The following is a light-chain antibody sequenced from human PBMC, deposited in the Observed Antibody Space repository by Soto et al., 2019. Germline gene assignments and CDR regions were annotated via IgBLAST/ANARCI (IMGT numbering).Light chain of an antibody. V-gene: IGKV3-15*01. CDR3: RQYNDRPPFT. J-gene: IGKJ3*01. Sequence: EIVMTQSPATLSVSPGERATLSCRASQTVRSNLAWYQQKPGKAPRLLIHGASTRDAGIPARFSGSGSGTEFSLTTISRQYAEFVVYYCRQYNDRPPFTFGPGTRVDIK. CDR1: QTVRSN. CDR2: GAS.